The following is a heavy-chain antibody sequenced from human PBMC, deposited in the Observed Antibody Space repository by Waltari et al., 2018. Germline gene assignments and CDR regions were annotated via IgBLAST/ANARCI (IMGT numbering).Heavy chain of an antibody. CDR3: AKDRSSDSSSWFDAFDI. V-gene: IGHV4-59*01. J-gene: IGHJ3*02. CDR2: IYYSGST. CDR1: GGSISSYY. Sequence: QVQLQESGPGLVKPSETLSLTCTVSGGSISSYYWSWIRQPPGKGLEWIGYIYYSGSTNYNPSLKSRVTISVDTSKNQFSLKLSSVTAADTAVYYCAKDRSSDSSSWFDAFDIWGQGTMVTVSS. D-gene: IGHD6-13*01.